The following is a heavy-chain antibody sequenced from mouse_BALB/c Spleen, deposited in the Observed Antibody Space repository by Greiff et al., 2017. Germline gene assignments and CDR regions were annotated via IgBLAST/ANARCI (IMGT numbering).Heavy chain of an antibody. CDR2: ISSGGSYT. J-gene: IGHJ2*01. D-gene: IGHD1-1*01. CDR1: GFTFSSYA. CDR3: ARDDYDSSLDY. V-gene: IGHV5-9-4*01. Sequence: EVMLVESGGGLVKPGGSLKLSCAASGFTFSSYAMSWVRQSPEKRLEWVAEISSGGSYTYYPDTVTGRFTISRDNAKNTLYLEMSSMRSEDTAMYYCARDDYDSSLDYWGQGTTLTVSS.